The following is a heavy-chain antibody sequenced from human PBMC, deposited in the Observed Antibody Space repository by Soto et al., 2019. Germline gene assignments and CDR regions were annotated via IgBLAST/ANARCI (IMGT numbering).Heavy chain of an antibody. V-gene: IGHV3-9*01. J-gene: IGHJ4*02. D-gene: IGHD6-19*01. CDR3: AKDDSSGWYGNYFDY. Sequence: DVQLVESGGGLVQPGRSLRLSCAASGFTFDDYAMHWVRQAPGKGLEWVSGISWNSGSIGYADSVKGRFTISRDNAKNSLYLQMNSLRAEDTALYYCAKDDSSGWYGNYFDYWGQGTLVTVSS. CDR1: GFTFDDYA. CDR2: ISWNSGSI.